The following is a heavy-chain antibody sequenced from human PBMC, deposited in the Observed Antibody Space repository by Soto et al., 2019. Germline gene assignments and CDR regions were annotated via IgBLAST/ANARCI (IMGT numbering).Heavy chain of an antibody. CDR1: GFTFSSYA. J-gene: IGHJ6*02. CDR2: ISYDGSNK. CDR3: ARGVKRGYSYGSSGMDV. Sequence: GGSLRLSCAASGFTFSSYAMHWVRQAPGKGLEWMAVISYDGSNKYYADSVKGRFTISRDNSKNTLYLQMNSLRAEDTAVYYCARGVKRGYSYGSSGMDVWGQGTTVTVSS. D-gene: IGHD5-18*01. V-gene: IGHV3-30-3*01.